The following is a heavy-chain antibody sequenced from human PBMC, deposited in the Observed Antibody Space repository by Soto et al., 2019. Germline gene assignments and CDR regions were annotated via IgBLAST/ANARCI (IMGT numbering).Heavy chain of an antibody. Sequence: ETLSLTGTVSGGSIGSSRYYWGWIRQPPGKGLEWIGSIYYSGSTYYNPSLKSRVTISVDTSKNQFSLKLSSVTAADTAVYYCARNWGYCSSTSCPTEVDYYYYMDVWGKGTTVTVSS. J-gene: IGHJ6*03. CDR3: ARNWGYCSSTSCPTEVDYYYYMDV. D-gene: IGHD2-2*01. CDR2: IYYSGST. CDR1: GGSIGSSRYY. V-gene: IGHV4-39*01.